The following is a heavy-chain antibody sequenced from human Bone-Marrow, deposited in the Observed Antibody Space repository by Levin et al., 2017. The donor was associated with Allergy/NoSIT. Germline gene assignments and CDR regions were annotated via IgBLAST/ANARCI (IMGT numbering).Heavy chain of an antibody. D-gene: IGHD3-10*01. Sequence: PGGSLRLSCAASGFTFSSYAMSWVRQAPGKGLEWVSAISGSGGSTYYADSVKGRFTISRDNSKNTLYLQMNSLRAEDTAVYYCAKGRAANYYGSGSYFDYWGQGTLVTVSS. CDR2: ISGSGGST. CDR1: GFTFSSYA. CDR3: AKGRAANYYGSGSYFDY. J-gene: IGHJ4*02. V-gene: IGHV3-23*01.